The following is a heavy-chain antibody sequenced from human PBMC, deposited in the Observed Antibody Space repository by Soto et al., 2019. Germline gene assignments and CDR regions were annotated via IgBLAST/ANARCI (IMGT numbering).Heavy chain of an antibody. CDR1: GFTFISYA. CDR3: AKGRGSYSSG. Sequence: GGSLRLSCAASGFTFISYAIIFFRQAPGKGLEWVSAISGSGGSTYYADSVKGRFTISRDNSKNTLYLQMNSLRAEDTAVYYCAKGRGSYSSGWGQGTLVTVSS. J-gene: IGHJ4*02. CDR2: ISGSGGST. D-gene: IGHD1-26*01. V-gene: IGHV3-23*01.